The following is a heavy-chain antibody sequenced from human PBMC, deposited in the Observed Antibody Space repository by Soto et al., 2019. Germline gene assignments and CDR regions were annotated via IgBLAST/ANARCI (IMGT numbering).Heavy chain of an antibody. CDR3: SRYCGGGSCYLGAFDI. D-gene: IGHD2-15*01. CDR2: IYHSGSP. Sequence: QMQLQESGPGLVKPSGTLSLTCTVSGVSINSANWWTWVRQSPGKGLEWIGGIYHSGSPNFNPSLKSRVTISVDNSKNQFYLELTSVTAADTAVYYCSRYCGGGSCYLGAFDIWGQGTMVTVSS. CDR1: GVSINSANW. J-gene: IGHJ3*02. V-gene: IGHV4-4*02.